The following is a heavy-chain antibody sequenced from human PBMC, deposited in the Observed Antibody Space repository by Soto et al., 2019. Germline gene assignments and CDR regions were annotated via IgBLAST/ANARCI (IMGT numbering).Heavy chain of an antibody. D-gene: IGHD6-6*01. CDR3: ASGASGAALNCFGP. CDR1: GFTCSTYA. J-gene: IGHJ5*02. CDR2: ILYDGSIE. V-gene: IGHV3-30-3*01. Sequence: LRLSWAASGFTCSTYAMNWVRQAPGKGLEWVAVILYDGSIEHYADSVKGRFTVSRDNSKNTVYLQMNSLSLEDTAVYYWASGASGAALNCFGPWGQGTLVAV.